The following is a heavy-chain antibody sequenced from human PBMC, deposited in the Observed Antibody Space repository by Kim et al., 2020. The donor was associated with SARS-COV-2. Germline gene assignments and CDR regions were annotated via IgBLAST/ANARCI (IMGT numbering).Heavy chain of an antibody. CDR3: AKEFGRLTTYYYCCGMDV. V-gene: IGHV3-9*01. D-gene: IGHD1-1*01. J-gene: IGHJ6*02. Sequence: VKGGFTISRDNAKNSLYLQMNSLRAEDTALYYCAKEFGRLTTYYYCCGMDVWGQGTTVTVSS.